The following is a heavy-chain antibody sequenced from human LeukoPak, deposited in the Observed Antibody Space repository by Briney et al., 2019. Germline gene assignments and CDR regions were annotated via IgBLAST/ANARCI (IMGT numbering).Heavy chain of an antibody. J-gene: IGHJ5*02. Sequence: GASVKVSCKASGYTFTGYYMHWVRQAPGQGLEWMGWISPNSGGTNYAQKFQGWVTMTRDTSISTAYMELSRLRSDDTAVYYCAREFRSWARWFGSFGWFDPWGQGTLVTVSS. CDR2: ISPNSGGT. CDR1: GYTFTGYY. CDR3: AREFRSWARWFGSFGWFDP. D-gene: IGHD3-10*01. V-gene: IGHV1-2*04.